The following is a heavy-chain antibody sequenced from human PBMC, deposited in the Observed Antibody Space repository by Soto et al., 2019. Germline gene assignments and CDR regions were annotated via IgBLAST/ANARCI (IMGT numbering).Heavy chain of an antibody. Sequence: QLQLQESGPGLVKPSETLSLTCTVSGDSISTRSNYWAWIRQPPGQGLEWIGSIYYTGGTYYNPALNSRVTLCLDASKNQFSLNLSSVTAADTAVYYCAREGPPIRAHNPPEYFQHWGQGTPVTVSS. J-gene: IGHJ1*01. V-gene: IGHV4-39*02. CDR3: AREGPPIRAHNPPEYFQH. CDR2: IYYTGGT. CDR1: GDSISTRSNY.